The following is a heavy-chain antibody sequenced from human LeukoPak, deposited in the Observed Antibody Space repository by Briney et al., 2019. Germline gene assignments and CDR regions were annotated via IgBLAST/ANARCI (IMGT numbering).Heavy chain of an antibody. CDR2: ISGSGGST. Sequence: GGSLRLPCAASGFTFSSYAMSWVRQAPGKGLEWVSAISGSGGSTYYADSVKGRFTISRDNSKNTLYLQMNSLRAEDTAVYYCAKDSSGYLHFDIWGQGTMVTVSS. CDR1: GFTFSSYA. J-gene: IGHJ3*02. D-gene: IGHD3-22*01. CDR3: AKDSSGYLHFDI. V-gene: IGHV3-23*01.